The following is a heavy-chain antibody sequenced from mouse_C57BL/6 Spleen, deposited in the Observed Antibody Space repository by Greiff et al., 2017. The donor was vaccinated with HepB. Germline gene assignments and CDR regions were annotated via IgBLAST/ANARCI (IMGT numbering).Heavy chain of an antibody. CDR1: GYTFTDYY. Sequence: VQLQQSGPELVKPGASVKISCKASGYTFTDYYMNWVKQSHGKSLEWIGDINPNNGGTSYNQKFKGKATLTVDKSSSTAYMQLSSLTSEDSAVYYCASGTYYGSFDYWGQGTTLTVSS. CDR3: ASGTYYGSFDY. J-gene: IGHJ2*01. V-gene: IGHV1-26*01. D-gene: IGHD1-1*01. CDR2: INPNNGGT.